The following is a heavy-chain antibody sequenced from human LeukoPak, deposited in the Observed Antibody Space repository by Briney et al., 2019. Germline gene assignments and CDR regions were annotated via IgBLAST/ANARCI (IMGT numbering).Heavy chain of an antibody. D-gene: IGHD6-19*01. CDR3: TVVGIRLVPVY. Sequence: RRASVKVSCKASGYTFTGYYMHWVRQAPGQGLEWMGWINPNSGGTNYAQKFQGRVTMTRDTSISTAYMQLSRLRSDDTAGYYCTVVGIRLVPVYWGQGTLVTVPS. V-gene: IGHV1-2*02. J-gene: IGHJ4*02. CDR1: GYTFTGYY. CDR2: INPNSGGT.